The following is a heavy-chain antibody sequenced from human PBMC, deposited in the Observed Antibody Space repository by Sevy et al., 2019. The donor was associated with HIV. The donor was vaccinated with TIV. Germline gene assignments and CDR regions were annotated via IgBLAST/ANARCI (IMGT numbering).Heavy chain of an antibody. CDR3: ASVGSRFDY. CDR1: GFTFSSYA. CDR2: ISYDRSNK. J-gene: IGHJ4*02. V-gene: IGHV3-30-3*01. Sequence: GGSLRLSCAASGFTFSSYAMHRVRQAPGKGLEWVAVISYDRSNKYYADSVKGRFTISRDNSKNTLYLQMNSLRAEDTAVYYCASVGSRFDYWGQGTLVTVSS.